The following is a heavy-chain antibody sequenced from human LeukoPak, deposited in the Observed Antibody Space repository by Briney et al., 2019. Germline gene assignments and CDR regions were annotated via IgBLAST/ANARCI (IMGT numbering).Heavy chain of an antibody. CDR2: IIPIFGTA. V-gene: IGHV1-69*05. D-gene: IGHD3-22*01. J-gene: IGHJ5*02. CDR3: ARGFYYYDSSGYLGYNWFDP. Sequence: VASVKVSCKASGGTFSSYAISWVRQAPGRGLEWMGGIIPIFGTANYAQKFQGRVTITTDESTSTAYMELSSLRSEDTAVYYCARGFYYYDSSGYLGYNWFDPWGQGTLVAVSS. CDR1: GGTFSSYA.